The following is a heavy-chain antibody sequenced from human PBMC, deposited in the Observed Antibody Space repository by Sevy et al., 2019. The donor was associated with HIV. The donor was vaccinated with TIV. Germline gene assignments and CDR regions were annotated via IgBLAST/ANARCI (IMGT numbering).Heavy chain of an antibody. CDR2: ISGSGGST. Sequence: GGSRLSCAASGFTFSSYAMSWVRQAPGKGLEWVSAISGSGGSTYYADSVKGRFTISRDNSKNTLYLQMNSLRAEDTAVYYCAKGSRRITMIVVVMDAFDIWGQGTMVTVSS. J-gene: IGHJ3*02. CDR1: GFTFSSYA. V-gene: IGHV3-23*01. D-gene: IGHD3-22*01. CDR3: AKGSRRITMIVVVMDAFDI.